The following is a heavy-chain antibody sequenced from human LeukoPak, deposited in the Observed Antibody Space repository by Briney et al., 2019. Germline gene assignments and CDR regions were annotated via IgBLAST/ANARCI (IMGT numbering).Heavy chain of an antibody. V-gene: IGHV3-30*03. CDR2: ISYDGSNK. Sequence: GGSLRLSCAASGFTFSHAWMSWVRQAPGKGLEWVAVISYDGSNKYYADSVKGRFTISRDNSKNTLYLQMNSLRAEDTAVYYCARDADVTMIVVVSYYMDVWGKGTTVTVSS. D-gene: IGHD3-22*01. J-gene: IGHJ6*03. CDR1: GFTFSHAW. CDR3: ARDADVTMIVVVSYYMDV.